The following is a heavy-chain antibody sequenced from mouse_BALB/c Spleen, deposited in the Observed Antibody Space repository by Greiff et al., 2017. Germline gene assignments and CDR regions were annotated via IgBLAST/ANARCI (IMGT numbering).Heavy chain of an antibody. CDR1: GYTFTSYY. Sequence: VQLQQSGAELVKPGASVKLSCKASGYTFTSYYMYWVKQRPGQGLEWIGYINPSTGYTEYNQKFKDKATLTADKSSSTAYMQLSSLTSEDSAVYDCARSRAYYGGCWGAGTTVTVSS. J-gene: IGHJ1*01. CDR2: INPSTGYT. V-gene: IGHV1S26*01. CDR3: ARSRAYYGGC. D-gene: IGHD1-1*01.